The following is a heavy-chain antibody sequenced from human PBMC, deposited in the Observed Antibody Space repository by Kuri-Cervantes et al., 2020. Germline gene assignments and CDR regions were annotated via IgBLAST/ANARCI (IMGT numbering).Heavy chain of an antibody. D-gene: IGHD3-10*01. CDR1: GGSISGYY. V-gene: IGHV4-34*01. J-gene: IGHJ4*02. Sequence: SETLSLTCTVSGGSISGYYWSWIRQPPGKGLEWIGEINHSGSTNYNPSLKSRVTISVDTSKNQFSLKLSSVTAADTAVYYCARVYSNFDGSGSFVDYWGQGTLVTVSS. CDR2: INHSGST. CDR3: ARVYSNFDGSGSFVDY.